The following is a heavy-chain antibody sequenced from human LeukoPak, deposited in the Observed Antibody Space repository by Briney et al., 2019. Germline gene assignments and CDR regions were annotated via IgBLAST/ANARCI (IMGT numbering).Heavy chain of an antibody. D-gene: IGHD3-10*01. CDR2: ISGSGGST. J-gene: IGHJ4*02. CDR1: GGYISSGDYY. V-gene: IGHV3-23*01. CDR3: AKDRRFEGSGSSSH. Sequence: QPSETLSLTCTVSGGYISSGDYYWSWVRQAPGNGLEWVSAISGSGGSTYYADSVKGRFTISRDNSKNTLYLQMNSLRAEDTAVYYCAKDRRFEGSGSSSHWGQGTLVTVSS.